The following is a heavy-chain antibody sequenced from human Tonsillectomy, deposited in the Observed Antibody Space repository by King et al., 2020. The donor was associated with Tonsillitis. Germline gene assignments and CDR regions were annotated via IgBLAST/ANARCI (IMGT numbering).Heavy chain of an antibody. V-gene: IGHV1-46*01. D-gene: IGHD5-12*01. J-gene: IGHJ4*02. CDR3: ARAGYSGYHTYYFDF. CDR1: GYTFTSYY. CDR2: INPSGGST. Sequence: QLVQSGAEVKKPGASVKVSCKASGYTFTSYYVHWVRLAPGQGLEWMAIINPSGGSTTYSRKFQDRVTVTRDTSTSTVYMELSSLRSEDTAVYYSARAGYSGYHTYYFDFWGQGTLVSVSS.